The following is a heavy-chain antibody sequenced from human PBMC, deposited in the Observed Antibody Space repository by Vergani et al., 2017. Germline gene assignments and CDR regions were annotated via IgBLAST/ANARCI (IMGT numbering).Heavy chain of an antibody. Sequence: EVQLVESGGGLVKPGGSLRLSCAASGFTFSSYSMNWVRQAPGKGLEWVSFISSSSSYIYYADSVQGRFTISRDNAKNSLYLQMNSLRAEDTAVYYCARECIRYQLLYETSLGYNYMDVGGKGTTVTVSS. J-gene: IGHJ6*03. CDR3: ARECIRYQLLYETSLGYNYMDV. V-gene: IGHV3-21*01. D-gene: IGHD2-2*02. CDR1: GFTFSSYS. CDR2: ISSSSSYI.